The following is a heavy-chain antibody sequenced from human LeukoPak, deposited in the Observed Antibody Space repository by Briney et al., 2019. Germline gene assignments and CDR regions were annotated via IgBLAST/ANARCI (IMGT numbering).Heavy chain of an antibody. Sequence: GGSLRLSCAASGFIFSNYAMHWVRQAPGKGLEYVSAISSDGYRTFYANSVKGRLTISRDNSKSTLYLQMGSLRAEDMAVYYCARVQNMGTYDYWGQGTLVTVSS. CDR2: ISSDGYRT. V-gene: IGHV3-64*01. CDR3: ARVQNMGTYDY. J-gene: IGHJ4*02. CDR1: GFIFSNYA.